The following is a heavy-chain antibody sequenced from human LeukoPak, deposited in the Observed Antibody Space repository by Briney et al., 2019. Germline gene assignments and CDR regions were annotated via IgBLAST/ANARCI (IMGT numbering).Heavy chain of an antibody. CDR2: IYSGGTT. J-gene: IGHJ6*02. Sequence: GGSLRLSCAASGFTVSNNYMSWVRQAPGKGLEWVSVIYSGGTTYYADSVKGRFTISRDNSKNTVYLQMNRLRAEDTALYYCARESGFGELFPYCMDVWGQGTTVTVSS. CDR3: ARESGFGELFPYCMDV. D-gene: IGHD3-10*01. CDR1: GFTVSNNY. V-gene: IGHV3-53*01.